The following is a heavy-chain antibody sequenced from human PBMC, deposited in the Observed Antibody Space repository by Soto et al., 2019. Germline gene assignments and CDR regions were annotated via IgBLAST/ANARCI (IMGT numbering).Heavy chain of an antibody. D-gene: IGHD6-13*01. CDR1: GYTFTSYG. CDR2: INAANGDT. V-gene: IGHV1-3*01. CDR3: VRRHVSATGMDWFDP. Sequence: ASVKVSCKASGYTFTSYGIHWVRQAPGQRLEWMGWINAANGDTKYSPKFQGRVTITRDTSASTAYMELSSLRSEDTAVYYCVRRHVSATGMDWFDPWGQGTLVTVSS. J-gene: IGHJ5*02.